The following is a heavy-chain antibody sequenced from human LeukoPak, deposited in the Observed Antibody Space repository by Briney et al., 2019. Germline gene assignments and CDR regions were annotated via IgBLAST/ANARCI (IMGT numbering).Heavy chain of an antibody. CDR1: GFTFSSYA. CDR2: ISGSGGST. D-gene: IGHD3-10*01. CDR3: AKDGPILLWFGELSGWFDP. J-gene: IGHJ5*02. Sequence: GGSLRLSCAASGFTFSSYAMSWVRQAPGKGLEWVSAISGSGGSTCYADSVKGRFTISRDNSKNTLYLQMNSLRAEDTAVYYCAKDGPILLWFGELSGWFDPWGQGTLVTVSS. V-gene: IGHV3-23*01.